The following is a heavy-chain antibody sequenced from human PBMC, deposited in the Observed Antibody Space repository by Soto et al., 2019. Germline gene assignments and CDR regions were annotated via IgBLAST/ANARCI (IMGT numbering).Heavy chain of an antibody. CDR3: AREELQWLGRGWDY. V-gene: IGHV3-33*01. Sequence: QVQLVESGGGVVQPGRSLRLSCAASGFTFSSYGMHWVRQAPGKGLEWVAVIWYDGSNKYYADSVKGRFTISRDNSKNTLYLQMNSRRAEDTAVYYCAREELQWLGRGWDYWGQGTLVTVSS. CDR2: IWYDGSNK. CDR1: GFTFSSYG. J-gene: IGHJ4*02. D-gene: IGHD6-19*01.